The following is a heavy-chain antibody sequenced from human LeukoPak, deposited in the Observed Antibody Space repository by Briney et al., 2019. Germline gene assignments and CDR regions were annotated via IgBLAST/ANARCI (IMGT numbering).Heavy chain of an antibody. J-gene: IGHJ4*02. V-gene: IGHV3-7*01. CDR2: IKQEGSEK. Sequence: GRSLRLSCAASGFTFSSYWMTWVRQAPGKGLEWVANIKQEGSEKKYVDSVKGRFTISRDNARNSLYLQMNSLRDEDTAVYYCARDPTYYYDSSGYIPGFDYWGQGTLVTVSS. D-gene: IGHD3-22*01. CDR1: GFTFSSYW. CDR3: ARDPTYYYDSSGYIPGFDY.